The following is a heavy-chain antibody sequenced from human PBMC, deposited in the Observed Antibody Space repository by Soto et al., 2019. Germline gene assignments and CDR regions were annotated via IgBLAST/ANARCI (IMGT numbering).Heavy chain of an antibody. D-gene: IGHD6-13*01. J-gene: IGHJ6*02. CDR2: IWFDGNNK. Sequence: GGSLRLSCAASGFSFDTYVIHWVRQAPGKGLEWVALIWFDGNNKYYADSVRGRFTISRDNSKNMLFLQMNSLTADDTAVYYCARDNNAYSPLASDYYYGVDVWGQGTAVTSP. CDR1: GFSFDTYV. CDR3: ARDNNAYSPLASDYYYGVDV. V-gene: IGHV3-33*01.